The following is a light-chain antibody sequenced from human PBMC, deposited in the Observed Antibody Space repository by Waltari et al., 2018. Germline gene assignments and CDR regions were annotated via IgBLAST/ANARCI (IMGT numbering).Light chain of an antibody. J-gene: IGLJ1*01. Sequence: QSALTQEASVSGTVGQTVTLSCAGNRNTGGSRDGGWYQQISRCAPKTVMFGTSLPSGIPERFSGSKSGTTASLTISGLQPEDEAEYFCSAWDHSLHVHVFGTGTQVTVL. V-gene: IGLV1-44*01. CDR2: GTS. CDR1: RNTGGSRD. CDR3: SAWDHSLHVHV.